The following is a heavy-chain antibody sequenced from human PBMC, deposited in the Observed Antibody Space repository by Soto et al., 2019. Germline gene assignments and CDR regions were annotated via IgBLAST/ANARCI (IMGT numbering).Heavy chain of an antibody. Sequence: EVQVVESGGGLVQPGGSLRLSCAASGFTFSSYWMSWVRQAPGKGLEWVANINQDGSEKYYVDSVKSRFTISRDNAKNSLYLQMNSLRADDTAVYYCAPGGGVNNWGQGTLVTVSS. D-gene: IGHD2-8*01. J-gene: IGHJ4*02. CDR2: INQDGSEK. CDR3: APGGGVNN. V-gene: IGHV3-7*01. CDR1: GFTFSSYW.